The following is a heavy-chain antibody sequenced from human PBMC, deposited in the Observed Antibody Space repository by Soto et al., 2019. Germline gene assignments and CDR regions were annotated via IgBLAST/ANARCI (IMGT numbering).Heavy chain of an antibody. J-gene: IGHJ4*02. CDR3: TRGPDYEGYFDF. V-gene: IGHV1-69*12. CDR2: IILPFGTA. CDR1: GGTFSNHA. D-gene: IGHD4-17*01. Sequence: QVQLVQSGAEVKKPGSSVKVSCRASGGTFSNHAVGWVRQAPGQGLEWMGGIILPFGTANYAQKFQGRVTITAEESRATTYMEFSSLRVEDSAVYYCTRGPDYEGYFDFWGQGTLVTVSS.